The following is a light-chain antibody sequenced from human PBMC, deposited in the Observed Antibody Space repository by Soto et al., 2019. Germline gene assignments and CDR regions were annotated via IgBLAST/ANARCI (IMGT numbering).Light chain of an antibody. CDR1: QSITRW. V-gene: IGKV1-5*01. CDR3: QQYKSYWT. J-gene: IGKJ1*01. Sequence: DIQMTQSPSTLSASVGDRVTITCRARQSITRWLAWYQQKPGKAPKLLIYDASTLETGVPSRFSGSGSGTEFNLTISSLQPDDFATYYCQQYKSYWTFCQGTKVEIK. CDR2: DAS.